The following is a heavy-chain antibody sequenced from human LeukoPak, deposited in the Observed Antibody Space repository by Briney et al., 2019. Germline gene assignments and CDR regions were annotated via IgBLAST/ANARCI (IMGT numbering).Heavy chain of an antibody. J-gene: IGHJ4*02. D-gene: IGHD2-8*02. CDR1: GFTFSSYA. Sequence: GASLRLSCAASGFTFSSYAMSWVRQAPGKGLEWVSAISGGGGSTYYADSVKGRFTISRDNSKNTLYLQMNSLRAEDTAVYYCAKKSGVWLSYFDYWGQGTLVTVSS. V-gene: IGHV3-23*01. CDR2: ISGGGGST. CDR3: AKKSGVWLSYFDY.